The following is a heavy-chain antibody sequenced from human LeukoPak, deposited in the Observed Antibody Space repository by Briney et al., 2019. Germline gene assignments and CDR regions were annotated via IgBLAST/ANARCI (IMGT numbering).Heavy chain of an antibody. J-gene: IGHJ5*02. D-gene: IGHD3-3*01. CDR1: GFTFSTSW. Sequence: GGSLRLSCAASGFTFSTSWMHWVRQAPGKGLVWVSRIKSDGSTTTYADSVKGRFTISRDNAKNTLFLQMNSLRAEDTAVYYCAIYDFPQFDPWGQGTLVTVSS. V-gene: IGHV3-74*01. CDR2: IKSDGSTT. CDR3: AIYDFPQFDP.